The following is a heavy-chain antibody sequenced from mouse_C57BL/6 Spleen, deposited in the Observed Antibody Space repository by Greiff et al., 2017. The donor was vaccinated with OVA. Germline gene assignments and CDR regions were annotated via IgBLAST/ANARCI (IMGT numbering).Heavy chain of an antibody. V-gene: IGHV1-82*01. Sequence: QVQLQQSGPELVKPGASVKISCKASGYAFSSSWMNWVKQRPGKGLEWIGRIYPGDGDTNYNGKFKGKATLTADKSSSTAYMQLSSLTSEDSAVYDGARRGVTGTYYYAMDYWGQGTSVTVSS. CDR1: GYAFSSSW. CDR3: ARRGVTGTYYYAMDY. D-gene: IGHD4-1*01. J-gene: IGHJ4*01. CDR2: IYPGDGDT.